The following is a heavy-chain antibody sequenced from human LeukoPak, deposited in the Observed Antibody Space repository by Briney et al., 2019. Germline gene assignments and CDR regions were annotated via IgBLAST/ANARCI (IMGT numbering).Heavy chain of an antibody. Sequence: GGSLRLSCAASGFSFSSYAMHWVRQTPCKGLEWVAVISSGGSTTHYSDSVKGRFTISSDTSNNTLYLQMNSLRGEDTAVYYCARDPDRLVIFGKDVWGQGTTVTVSS. D-gene: IGHD2/OR15-2a*01. J-gene: IGHJ6*02. CDR1: GFSFSSYA. CDR3: ARDPDRLVIFGKDV. CDR2: ISSGGSTT. V-gene: IGHV3-30*04.